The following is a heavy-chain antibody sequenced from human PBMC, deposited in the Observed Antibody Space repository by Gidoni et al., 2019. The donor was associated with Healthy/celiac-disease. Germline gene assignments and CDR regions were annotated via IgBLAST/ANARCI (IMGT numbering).Heavy chain of an antibody. CDR2: MNPNSGNT. Sequence: QVQLVQSGAAVKKPGASVKGYCKASGYTFTSSDINWVRQATGQGLEWMGWMNPNSGNTGYAQKFQGRVTMTRNTSISTAYMELSSLRSEDTAVYYCARACSGGSCSNWYFDLWGRGTLVTVSS. CDR1: GYTFTSSD. J-gene: IGHJ2*01. V-gene: IGHV1-8*01. CDR3: ARACSGGSCSNWYFDL. D-gene: IGHD2-15*01.